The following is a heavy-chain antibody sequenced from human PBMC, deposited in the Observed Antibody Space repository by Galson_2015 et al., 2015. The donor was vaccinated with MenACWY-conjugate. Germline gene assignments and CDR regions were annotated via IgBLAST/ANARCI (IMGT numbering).Heavy chain of an antibody. V-gene: IGHV1-24*01. Sequence: SVKVSCKASGYRFSSYGINWVRQAPGKGLEWMGGFDPEDGETIYAQKFQGRVTMTEDTSTDTAYMELSSLRSEDTAVYFCVTGARWKRVLAWGLGTLVTVSS. CDR3: VTGARWKRVLA. CDR2: FDPEDGET. CDR1: GYRFSSYG. J-gene: IGHJ5*02. D-gene: IGHD1-1*01.